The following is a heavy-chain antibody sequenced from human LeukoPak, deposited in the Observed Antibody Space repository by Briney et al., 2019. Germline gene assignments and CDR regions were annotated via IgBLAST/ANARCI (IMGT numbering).Heavy chain of an antibody. CDR3: ARWLYGSSVWAYFDY. D-gene: IGHD6-19*01. CDR1: GGSISSYY. V-gene: IGHV4-59*08. J-gene: IGHJ4*02. Sequence: PSETLSLTCTVSGGSISSYYWSWIRQPPGKGLEWIGYIYYSGSTNYNPSLKSRVTISVDTSKKQFSLKLSSVTAADMAVYYCARWLYGSSVWAYFDYWGQGTLVTVSS. CDR2: IYYSGST.